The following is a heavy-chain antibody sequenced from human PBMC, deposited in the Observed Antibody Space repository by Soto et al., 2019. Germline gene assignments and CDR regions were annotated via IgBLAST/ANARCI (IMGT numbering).Heavy chain of an antibody. CDR1: GGSITGGSISSTTYY. CDR3: ARVYVLLWFGEPKPSHFDY. CDR2: FFIGGNT. Sequence: SETLSLTCTVSGGSITGGSISSTTYYRGWMRQPPGKGLEWIASFFIGGNTYYNPSLKSRVTISVDTSKNQFSLKLSSVTAADTAVYYCARVYVLLWFGEPKPSHFDYWGQGTLLTVSS. V-gene: IGHV4-39*07. J-gene: IGHJ4*02. D-gene: IGHD3-10*01.